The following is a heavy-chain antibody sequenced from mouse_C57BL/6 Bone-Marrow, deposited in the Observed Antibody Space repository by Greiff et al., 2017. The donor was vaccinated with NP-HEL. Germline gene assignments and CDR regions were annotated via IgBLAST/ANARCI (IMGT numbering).Heavy chain of an antibody. V-gene: IGHV1-80*01. J-gene: IGHJ3*01. D-gene: IGHD2-3*01. CDR2: IYPGDGDT. CDR3: AREGGYYAWFAY. CDR1: GYAFSSYW. Sequence: QVQLKESGAELVKPGASVKISCKASGYAFSSYWMNWVKQRPGKGLEWIGQIYPGDGDTNYNGKFKGKATLTADKSSSTAYMQLSSLTSEDSAVYFCAREGGYYAWFAYWGQGTLVTVSA.